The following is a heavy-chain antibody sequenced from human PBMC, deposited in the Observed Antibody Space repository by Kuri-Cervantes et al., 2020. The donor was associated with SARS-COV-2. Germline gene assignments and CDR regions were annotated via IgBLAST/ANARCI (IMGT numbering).Heavy chain of an antibody. CDR1: GFAFSSYS. J-gene: IGHJ6*03. Sequence: GGSLRLSCAASGFAFSSYSMNWVRQAPGKGLEWVSSISSSSSYIYYADSVKGRFTISRDYAKNSLYLQMNSLRAEDTAVYYCARGKDIVVVPAAIRYYYYYYMDVWGKGTTVTVSS. CDR3: ARGKDIVVVPAAIRYYYYYYMDV. D-gene: IGHD2-2*02. V-gene: IGHV3-21*01. CDR2: ISSSSSYI.